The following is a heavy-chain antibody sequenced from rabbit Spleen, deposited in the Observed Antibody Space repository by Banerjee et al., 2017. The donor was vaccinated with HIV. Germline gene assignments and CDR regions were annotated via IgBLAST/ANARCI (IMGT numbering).Heavy chain of an antibody. V-gene: IGHV1S45*01. CDR2: IAGGASAFT. J-gene: IGHJ6*01. Sequence: QQQLEESGGGLVKPEGSLTLTCKASGFSFSSSDYMCWVRQAPGKGLEWISCIAGGASAFTYSASWAKGRFTISKTSSTTVTLQMTSLTAADTATYFCARDTGSSFSSYGMDLWAQGPWSPS. D-gene: IGHD8-1*01. CDR3: ARDTGSSFSSYGMDL. CDR1: GFSFSSSDY.